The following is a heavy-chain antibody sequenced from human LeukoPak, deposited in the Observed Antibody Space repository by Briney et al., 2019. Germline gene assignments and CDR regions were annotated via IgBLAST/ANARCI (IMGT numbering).Heavy chain of an antibody. CDR2: IYTSGST. Sequence: SSETLSLTCTVSGGSISSYYWSWIRQPAGKGLEWIGRIYTSGSTNYNPSLKSRVTISVDTSKNQFSLKLSSVTAADTAVYYCATEGIAAAGLDYWGQGTLVTVSS. CDR1: GGSISSYY. CDR3: ATEGIAAAGLDY. V-gene: IGHV4-4*07. D-gene: IGHD6-13*01. J-gene: IGHJ4*02.